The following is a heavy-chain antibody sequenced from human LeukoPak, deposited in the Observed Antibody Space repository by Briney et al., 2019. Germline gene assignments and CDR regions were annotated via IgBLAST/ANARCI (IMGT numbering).Heavy chain of an antibody. V-gene: IGHV1-18*01. D-gene: IGHD3-10*01. CDR1: GYTFTSYG. CDR3: ARDSSPYGSGSHPPPLYY. Sequence: PWASVKVSCKASGYTFTSYGISWVRQAPGQGLEWMGWISAYNGNTNYAQKLQGRVTMTTDTSTSTAYMELRSLRSDDTAVYYCARDSSPYGSGSHPPPLYYWGQGTLVTVSS. J-gene: IGHJ4*02. CDR2: ISAYNGNT.